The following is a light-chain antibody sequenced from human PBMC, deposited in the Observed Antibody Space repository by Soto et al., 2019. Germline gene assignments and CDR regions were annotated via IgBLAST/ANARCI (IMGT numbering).Light chain of an antibody. CDR1: QSVSDN. Sequence: EIVMTQSPATLSVSPGERVTLSCRASQSVSDNLAWYQQKPVQDPRLLIYGASTRATTTPARFSGSGSGTEFTLTISSLQSEDFAVYFCQQSNNWPYTFGQGTKLDIK. CDR3: QQSNNWPYT. J-gene: IGKJ2*01. CDR2: GAS. V-gene: IGKV3-15*01.